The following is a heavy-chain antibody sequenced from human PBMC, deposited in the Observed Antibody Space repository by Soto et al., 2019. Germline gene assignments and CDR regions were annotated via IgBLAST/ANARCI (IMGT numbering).Heavy chain of an antibody. CDR2: IDPSDSYT. J-gene: IGHJ4*02. CDR1: GYSFTSYW. Sequence: ESLKISCKGYGYSFTSYWISWVRQMPGKGLEWMGRIDPSDSYTNYSPSFQGHVTISADKSISTAYLQWSSLKASDTAMYYCARLTSSSWYYFDYWGQGTLVSVSS. CDR3: ARLTSSSWYYFDY. V-gene: IGHV5-10-1*01. D-gene: IGHD6-13*01.